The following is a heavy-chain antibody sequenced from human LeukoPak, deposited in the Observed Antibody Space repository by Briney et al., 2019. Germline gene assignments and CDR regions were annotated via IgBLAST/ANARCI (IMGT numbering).Heavy chain of an antibody. Sequence: GGSLRLSCAASGFTFSSYWMSWVRQAPGKGLEWVANIKQDGSEKYYVDSVKGRFTISRDNAKNSLYLQMNNLRAEDTAVYYCARGGHYDFWSPIDYWGQGTLVTVSS. CDR1: GFTFSSYW. CDR2: IKQDGSEK. D-gene: IGHD3-3*01. J-gene: IGHJ4*02. V-gene: IGHV3-7*01. CDR3: ARGGHYDFWSPIDY.